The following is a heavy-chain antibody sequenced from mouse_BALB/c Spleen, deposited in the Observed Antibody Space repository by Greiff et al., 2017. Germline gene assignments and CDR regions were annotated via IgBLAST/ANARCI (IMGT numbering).Heavy chain of an antibody. J-gene: IGHJ1*01. D-gene: IGHD1-1*01. CDR1: GFDFSRYW. CDR2: INPDSSTI. CDR3: ARGPYYYGSPGGNWYFDV. Sequence: EVKLLESGGGLVQPGGSLKLSCAASGFDFSRYWMSWVRQAPGKGLEWIGEINPDSSTINYTPSLKDKFIISRDNAKNTLYLQMSKVRSEDTALYYCARGPYYYGSPGGNWYFDVWGAGTTVTVSS. V-gene: IGHV4-1*02.